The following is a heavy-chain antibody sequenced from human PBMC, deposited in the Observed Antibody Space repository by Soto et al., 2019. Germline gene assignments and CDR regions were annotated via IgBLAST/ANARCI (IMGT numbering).Heavy chain of an antibody. Sequence: ASVKVSCKASGYTFTGYYMHWVRQAPGQGLEWMGWINGYNGNTDYAQNFQGRVTMTTDTSTSTAYMELRSLRSDDTAVYYCARARGQWLVTTEYDCWGQGTLVTVSS. V-gene: IGHV1-18*04. CDR3: ARARGQWLVTTEYDC. CDR1: GYTFTGYY. CDR2: INGYNGNT. J-gene: IGHJ4*02. D-gene: IGHD6-19*01.